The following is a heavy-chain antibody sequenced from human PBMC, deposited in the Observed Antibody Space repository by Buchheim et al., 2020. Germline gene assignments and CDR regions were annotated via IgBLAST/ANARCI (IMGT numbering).Heavy chain of an antibody. D-gene: IGHD6-19*01. Sequence: QVQMQESGPGLVKPSGTLSLTCTVSGDSVSNDNWWSWVRQSPEKGLEWIGEIYHTGDTNYNPSLKSRVTISVDKSKNTFSLNLNSVTAADTAVYFCVRNGWYSIDYWGQGTL. CDR2: IYHTGDT. V-gene: IGHV4-4*02. CDR3: VRNGWYSIDY. CDR1: GDSVSNDNW. J-gene: IGHJ4*02.